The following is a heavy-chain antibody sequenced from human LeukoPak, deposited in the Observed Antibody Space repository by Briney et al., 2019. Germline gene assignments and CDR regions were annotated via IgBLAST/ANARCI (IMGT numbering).Heavy chain of an antibody. J-gene: IGHJ5*02. CDR3: AGGRGYSYGPKEP. Sequence: SVKVSCKASGGTFSSYAISWVRQAPGQGLEWMGGIIPIFGTANYAQKFQGRVTITADGSTSTAYMELSNLRSEDTAVYYCAGGRGYSYGPKEPWGQGTLVTVSS. CDR1: GGTFSSYA. CDR2: IIPIFGTA. V-gene: IGHV1-69*13. D-gene: IGHD5-18*01.